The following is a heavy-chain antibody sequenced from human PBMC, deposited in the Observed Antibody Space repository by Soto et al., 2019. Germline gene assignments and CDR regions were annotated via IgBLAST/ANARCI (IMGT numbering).Heavy chain of an antibody. CDR1: GGTFSTYG. Sequence: QVQLVQSGAAVKKPGSSVKVSCQVSGGTFSTYGLGWVRQAPGQGLEWMGAIIPFVGTANYAQKFRDRVTITADRSTTTTYMEVKSLTLEDTAVYYCVRRTEGKEGYSYWGQGTLVSVS. V-gene: IGHV1-69*06. J-gene: IGHJ4*02. CDR2: IIPFVGTA. D-gene: IGHD1-26*01. CDR3: VRRTEGKEGYSY.